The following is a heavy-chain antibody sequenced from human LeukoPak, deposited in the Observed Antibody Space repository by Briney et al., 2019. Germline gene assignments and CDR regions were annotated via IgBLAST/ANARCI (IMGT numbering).Heavy chain of an antibody. CDR1: GGSFSSYY. J-gene: IGHJ5*02. Sequence: SETLSLTCTVSGGSFSSYYWSWIRQPPGKGLEWIGFVHHSGSTNYSPSLRSRVTISADTSKNQFSLKLSSVTAADTAVYYCARGITIFGALGGNWFDPWGQGTLVTVSS. CDR3: ARGITIFGALGGNWFDP. CDR2: VHHSGST. V-gene: IGHV4-59*08. D-gene: IGHD3-3*01.